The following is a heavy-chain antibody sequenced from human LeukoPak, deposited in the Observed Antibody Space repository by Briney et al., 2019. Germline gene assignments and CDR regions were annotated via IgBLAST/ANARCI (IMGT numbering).Heavy chain of an antibody. D-gene: IGHD1-26*01. CDR3: ARDLNVGRGYYYYGMDV. J-gene: IGHJ6*02. V-gene: IGHV1-46*01. CDR2: INPSGGST. CDR1: GYTFTSYY. Sequence: ASVKVSCKASGYTFTSYYMHWVRQAPGQGLEWMGIINPSGGSTSYAQKFQGRVTMTRDTSTSTVYMELSSLRSEDTAVYYCARDLNVGRGYYYYGMDVWGQGTTVTASS.